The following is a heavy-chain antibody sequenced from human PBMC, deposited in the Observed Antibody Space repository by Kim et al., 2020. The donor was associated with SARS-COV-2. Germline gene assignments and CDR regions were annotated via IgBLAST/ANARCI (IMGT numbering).Heavy chain of an antibody. CDR3: ARGQGYCSGGSCYEVRVNDY. CDR2: ISSSGSTI. Sequence: GGSLRLSCAASGFTFSSYEMNWVRQAPGKGLEWVSYISSSGSTIYYADSVKGRFTISRDNAKNSLYLQMNSLRAEDTAVYYCARGQGYCSGGSCYEVRVNDYWGQGTLVTVSS. J-gene: IGHJ4*02. V-gene: IGHV3-48*03. CDR1: GFTFSSYE. D-gene: IGHD2-15*01.